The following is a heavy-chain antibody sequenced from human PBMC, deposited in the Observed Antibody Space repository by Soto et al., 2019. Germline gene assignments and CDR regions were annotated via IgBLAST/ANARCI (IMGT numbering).Heavy chain of an antibody. CDR1: GYTFSMHA. CDR3: ARDEGGWNSIEGGFVKFILDY. V-gene: IGHV1-3*01. Sequence: ASVKVSCKTSGYTFSMHAIHWVRQAPGQGLEWMGWINAGNGDTKYSEKFQDRVAITRDAYASAANMEVRSLKSEDTAIYYCARDEGGWNSIEGGFVKFILDYWGQGSVVTVSS. J-gene: IGHJ4*02. CDR2: INAGNGDT. D-gene: IGHD1-7*01.